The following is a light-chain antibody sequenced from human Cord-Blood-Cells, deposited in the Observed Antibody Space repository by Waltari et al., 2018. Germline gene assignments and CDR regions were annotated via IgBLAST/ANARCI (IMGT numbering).Light chain of an antibody. J-gene: IGLJ3*02. Sequence: QPALTQPASVSGSPGQSITISCTGTSSHVGGYNYVSWYQQHPGKAPKLMIYDVSNRPSGVSNRFSGSKSGNTGSLTISGVQAEDEADYYCSSYTSSSTLEVFGGGTKLTVL. CDR3: SSYTSSSTLEV. V-gene: IGLV2-14*01. CDR1: SSHVGGYNY. CDR2: DVS.